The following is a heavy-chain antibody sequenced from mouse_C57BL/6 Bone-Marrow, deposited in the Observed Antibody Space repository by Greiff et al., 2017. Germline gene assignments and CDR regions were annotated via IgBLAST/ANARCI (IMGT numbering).Heavy chain of an antibody. CDR2: IRSKSNNYAT. CDR1: GFSFNTYA. Sequence: EVKLVESGGGLVQPKGSLKLSCAASGFSFNTYAMNWVRQAPGKGLEWVARIRSKSNNYATYYADSVKDRFTISRDDSESMLYLQMNNLKTEDTAMYYCVRLRPYYYAMDYWGQGTSVTVSS. J-gene: IGHJ4*01. CDR3: VRLRPYYYAMDY. V-gene: IGHV10-1*01.